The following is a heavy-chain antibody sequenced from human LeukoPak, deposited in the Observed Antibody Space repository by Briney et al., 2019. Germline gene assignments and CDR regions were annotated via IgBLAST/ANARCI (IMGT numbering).Heavy chain of an antibody. Sequence: SETLSLTCTVSGGSISSYYWSWIRQPPGKGLEWIGYIYYSGSTNYNPSLKSRVTISVDTSKNQFSLKLSSVTAADTAVYYCARGRRMDTAMVTALNYFDYWGQGTLVTVSS. CDR3: ARGRRMDTAMVTALNYFDY. CDR1: GGSISSYY. V-gene: IGHV4-59*01. D-gene: IGHD5-18*01. CDR2: IYYSGST. J-gene: IGHJ4*02.